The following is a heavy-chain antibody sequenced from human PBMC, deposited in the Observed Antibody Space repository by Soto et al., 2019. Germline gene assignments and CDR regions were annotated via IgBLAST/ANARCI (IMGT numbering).Heavy chain of an antibody. CDR1: GGSISSGSYY. CDR3: ARTPDSSGYYLYYFDY. CDR2: IYYSGST. D-gene: IGHD3-22*01. J-gene: IGHJ4*02. V-gene: IGHV4-31*03. Sequence: PXETLSLPCTVSGGSISSGSYYWSWIRQHPGKGLEWIGYIYYSGSTYYNPSLKSRVTISVDTSKNQFSLKLSSVTAADTAVYYCARTPDSSGYYLYYFDYWGQGTLVTVSS.